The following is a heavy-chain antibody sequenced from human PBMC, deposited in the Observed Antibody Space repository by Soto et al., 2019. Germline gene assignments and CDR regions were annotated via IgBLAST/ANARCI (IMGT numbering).Heavy chain of an antibody. D-gene: IGHD1-1*01. J-gene: IGHJ6*02. CDR3: ARDLAWKRGKVGRYYYGMDV. CDR2: ISTRSTYT. CDR1: GFIFSDYY. Sequence: QVLLVESVGGLVKPGGSLRLSCAASGFIFSDYYMSWVRQTPGKGLEWVSYISTRSTYTNYADSVKGRFTISRHNAKNSLYLQMDSLRVEETAVYYCARDLAWKRGKVGRYYYGMDVWGQGTTVTVSS. V-gene: IGHV3-11*06.